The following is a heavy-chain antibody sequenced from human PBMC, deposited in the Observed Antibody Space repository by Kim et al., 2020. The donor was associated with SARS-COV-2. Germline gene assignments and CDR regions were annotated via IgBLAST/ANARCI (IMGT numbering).Heavy chain of an antibody. Sequence: SQNFQGRVTIPRDTSASTAYMELSSLRSEDTAVYYCARGGAAAAWYWFDPWGQGTLVTVSS. V-gene: IGHV1-3*01. CDR3: ARGGAAAAWYWFDP. D-gene: IGHD6-13*01. J-gene: IGHJ5*02.